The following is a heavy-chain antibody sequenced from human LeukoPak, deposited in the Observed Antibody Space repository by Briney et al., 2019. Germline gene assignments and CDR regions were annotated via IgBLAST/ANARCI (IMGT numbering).Heavy chain of an antibody. J-gene: IGHJ3*02. V-gene: IGHV1-18*01. D-gene: IGHD6-19*01. CDR3: ARGSGISDGWDVFDI. CDR1: CYTFTSYG. Sequence: GASVKVSCKASCYTFTSYGISRVRQAPGPGLEGMGWISAYNGSTNYAQKLQGRVTMTTDTYTSTAYMELRSVRSDDTAVYYCARGSGISDGWDVFDIWGQGTMVTVSS. CDR2: ISAYNGST.